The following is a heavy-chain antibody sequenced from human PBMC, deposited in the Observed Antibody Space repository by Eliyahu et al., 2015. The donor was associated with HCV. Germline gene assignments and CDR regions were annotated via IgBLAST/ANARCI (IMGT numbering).Heavy chain of an antibody. D-gene: IGHD1-26*01. CDR3: ARGGYVKSYDTIDN. J-gene: IGHJ4*02. CDR1: GGPLTNSF. V-gene: IGHV4-59*01. Sequence: QVQLQESGPGLVKPSETLSLTCSVSGGPLTNSFWTWIRQPPGKGLEWIGYIYYSGSTSYNPSLESRVTLSVDTSKNQFSLKLRSATSADTAVYYCARGGYVKSYDTIDNWGPGTLVTVSS. CDR2: IYYSGST.